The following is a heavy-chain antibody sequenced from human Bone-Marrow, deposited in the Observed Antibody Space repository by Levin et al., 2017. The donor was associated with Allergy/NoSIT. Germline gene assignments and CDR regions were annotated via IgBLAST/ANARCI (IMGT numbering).Heavy chain of an antibody. J-gene: IGHJ4*02. V-gene: IGHV4-34*01. CDR2: INHSGST. D-gene: IGHD3-10*01. CDR3: ARGGRWSFSYYFDY. CDR1: GGSFTGYF. Sequence: SETLSLTCAVDGGSFTGYFWTWIRQPPGKGLEWIGEINHSGSTKYNPSLTSRVTISVDTSKKEFSLNLRSVTAADTAVFYCARGGRWSFSYYFDYWGQGTRVTVSS.